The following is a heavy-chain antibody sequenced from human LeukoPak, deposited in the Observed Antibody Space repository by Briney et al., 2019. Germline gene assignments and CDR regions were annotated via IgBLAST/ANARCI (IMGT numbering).Heavy chain of an antibody. J-gene: IGHJ4*02. D-gene: IGHD6-6*01. Sequence: GASVKVSCKASGGTFSSYAISLVRQAPGQGLEWMGRIIPIFGTANYAQKFQGRVTITTDESTSTAYMELSSLRSEDTAVYYCARGRYSSSAIYYFDYWGQGTLVTVSS. V-gene: IGHV1-69*05. CDR3: ARGRYSSSAIYYFDY. CDR1: GGTFSSYA. CDR2: IIPIFGTA.